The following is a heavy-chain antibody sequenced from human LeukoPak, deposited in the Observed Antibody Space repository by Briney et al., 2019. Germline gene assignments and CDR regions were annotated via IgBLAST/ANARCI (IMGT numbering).Heavy chain of an antibody. J-gene: IGHJ6*02. CDR2: ISSSGTTI. Sequence: GGSLRLSCEASRFTSSSYSMNWVRQAPGKGLEWVSYISSSGTTIYYADSVKGRFTISRDNAKNSLYLQMNSLRAEDTAVYYCARQGGNIVVVPAAIAYYGTDVWGQGTTITVSS. CDR3: ARQGGNIVVVPAAIAYYGTDV. D-gene: IGHD2-2*01. CDR1: RFTSSSYS. V-gene: IGHV3-48*04.